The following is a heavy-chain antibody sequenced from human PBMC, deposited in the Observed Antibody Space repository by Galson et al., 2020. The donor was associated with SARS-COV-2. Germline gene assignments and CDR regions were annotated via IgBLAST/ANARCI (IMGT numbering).Heavy chain of an antibody. J-gene: IGHJ6*02. V-gene: IGHV3-11*01. CDR1: GFTLSDYY. Sequence: GESLKISCSASGFTLSDYYISWIRQAPGRGLEWISYISDTGKTTFYIDSVKGRFSISRDNDKNSLYLQMNNLRVEDTAVYFCARTDDNESMDVWGQGTTVTVS. CDR3: ARTDDNESMDV. D-gene: IGHD1-1*01. CDR2: ISDTGKTT.